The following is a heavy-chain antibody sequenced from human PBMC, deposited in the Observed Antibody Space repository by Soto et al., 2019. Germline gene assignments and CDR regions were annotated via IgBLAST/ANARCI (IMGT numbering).Heavy chain of an antibody. CDR2: VNPSGGST. J-gene: IGHJ3*01. CDR3: AREVSIGGRDWYDAFEF. V-gene: IGHV1-46*01. D-gene: IGHD2-21*01. CDR1: GYTFTRYY. Sequence: VQLVQSGAEVKKPGASVKVSCKASGYTFTRYYMHWVRQAPGQGLEWMGIVNPSGGSTSYVQKFQGRVTMTQDTSTRTVYMELSSMRSESTVLYYCAREVSIGGRDWYDAFEFLGQETMLSV.